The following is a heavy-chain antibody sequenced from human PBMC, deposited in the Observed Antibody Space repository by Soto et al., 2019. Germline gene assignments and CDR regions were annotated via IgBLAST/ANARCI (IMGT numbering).Heavy chain of an antibody. CDR1: GFTFSSYG. J-gene: IGHJ4*02. CDR2: IWYDGSNK. D-gene: IGHD6-19*01. Sequence: PGGSLRLSCAASGFTFSSYGMHWVRQAPGKGLEWVAVIWYDGSNKYYADSVKGRFTISRDNSKNTLYLQMNSLRAEDTAVYYCARRNSSGWYWGYFDYWGQGTLVTVSS. CDR3: ARRNSSGWYWGYFDY. V-gene: IGHV3-33*01.